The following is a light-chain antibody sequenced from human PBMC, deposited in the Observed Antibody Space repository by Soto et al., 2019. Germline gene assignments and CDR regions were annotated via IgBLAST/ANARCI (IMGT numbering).Light chain of an antibody. J-gene: IGLJ1*01. CDR1: RNDVGNYNL. Sequence: QSALTQPASVSGSPGQSITVSCTGSRNDVGNYNLVSWYQQSPGKAPKLLTYEDSKRPSGVSNRFSGSKSGDTASLTISGLQTEDEADYYCCSYTGATTAYVFGTGTKVTVL. CDR3: CSYTGATTAYV. CDR2: EDS. V-gene: IGLV2-23*01.